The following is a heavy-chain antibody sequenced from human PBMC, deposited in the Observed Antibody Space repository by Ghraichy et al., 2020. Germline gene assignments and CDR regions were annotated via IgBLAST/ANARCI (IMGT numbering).Heavy chain of an antibody. CDR2: IYSGGNS. V-gene: IGHV3-53*01. D-gene: IGHD4-11*01. CDR1: GFTVSSNY. Sequence: GEPLNISCAASGFTVSSNYMSWVRQAPGKGLEWLSVIYSGGNSYYADSVKGRFTISRDNSKNTVYFQMNSLRAEDTAVYYCARGATTVRGYYYYAMDVWGQGTTVTVSS. CDR3: ARGATTVRGYYYYAMDV. J-gene: IGHJ6*02.